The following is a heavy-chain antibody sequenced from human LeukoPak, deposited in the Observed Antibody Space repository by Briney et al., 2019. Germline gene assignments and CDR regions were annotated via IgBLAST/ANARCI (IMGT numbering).Heavy chain of an antibody. J-gene: IGHJ4*02. CDR1: GGTFSSYA. D-gene: IGHD6-13*01. Sequence: ASVKVSCKASGGTFSSYAISWVRQAPGQGLEWMGGIIPIFGTANYAQKFQGRVTITADESTSTAYMELSSLRSEDTAVYYCAREYSSSWYWHYFDYWGQGTLVTVSS. CDR3: AREYSSSWYWHYFDY. V-gene: IGHV1-69*13. CDR2: IIPIFGTA.